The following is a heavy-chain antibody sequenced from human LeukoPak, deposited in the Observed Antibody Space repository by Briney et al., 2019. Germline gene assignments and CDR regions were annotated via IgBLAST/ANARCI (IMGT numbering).Heavy chain of an antibody. D-gene: IGHD3-10*01. CDR1: GGSFSDYS. CDR2: INHNGGT. V-gene: IGHV4-34*01. Sequence: SETLSLTCAVYGGSFSDYSWTWLRQAPGEGLEWIGEINHNGGTNHNPSLVSRVTISVDTSKNQFSLKLSSVTAADSAVYYCARGFGNVRGVTWGQGTLVTVSS. CDR3: ARGFGNVRGVT. J-gene: IGHJ5*02.